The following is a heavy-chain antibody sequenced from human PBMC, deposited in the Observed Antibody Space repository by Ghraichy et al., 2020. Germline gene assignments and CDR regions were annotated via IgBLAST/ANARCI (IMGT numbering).Heavy chain of an antibody. CDR2: ISGRGGIT. J-gene: IGHJ4*02. D-gene: IGHD3-9*01. CDR1: GFTFSSNA. Sequence: GGSLRLSCAASGFTFSSNAMSWVRKAPGKGLEWVSAISGRGGITYYADNVKGRFTISRDNSKNTLYLQMNSLRAEDVAVYYCSKEGYDILAGYYYFDYWSQRTLVTVSS. CDR3: SKEGYDILAGYYYFDY. V-gene: IGHV3-23*01.